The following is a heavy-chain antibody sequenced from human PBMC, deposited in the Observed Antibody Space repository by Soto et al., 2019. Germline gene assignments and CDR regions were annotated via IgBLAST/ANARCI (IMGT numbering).Heavy chain of an antibody. CDR1: GGSVNNGNYY. V-gene: IGHV4-61*01. J-gene: IGHJ5*02. D-gene: IGHD2-21*01. CDR3: ARALRGIRGRSGLLNWFDP. CDR2: VYYIGST. Sequence: SETLSLTCTVSGGSVNNGNYYWSWIRQPPGKELEWIGYVYYIGSTYSNPSLKSRLTLTIDTSKNQFSLNLTPVTAADTAIYYCARALRGIRGRSGLLNWFDPWGQGALVIFS.